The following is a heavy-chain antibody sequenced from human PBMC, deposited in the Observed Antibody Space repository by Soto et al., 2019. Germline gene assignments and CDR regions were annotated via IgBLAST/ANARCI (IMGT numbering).Heavy chain of an antibody. CDR1: GGSISSSSYY. D-gene: IGHD2-15*01. V-gene: IGHV4-39*01. CDR3: ARGTIFCSGGSCYSIHFDY. Sequence: SETLSLTCTVSGGSISSSSYYWGWIRQPPGKGPEWIGSIYYSGSTYYNPSLKSRVTISVDTSKNQFSLKLSSVTAADTAVYYCARGTIFCSGGSCYSIHFDYWGQGTLVTVSS. CDR2: IYYSGST. J-gene: IGHJ4*02.